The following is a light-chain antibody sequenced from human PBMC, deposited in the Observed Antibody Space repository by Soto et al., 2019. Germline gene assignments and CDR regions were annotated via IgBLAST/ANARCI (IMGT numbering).Light chain of an antibody. CDR2: TAS. J-gene: IGKJ1*01. CDR3: QQSHSVPRT. CDR1: QTIGIF. Sequence: DIQMTQSPSSLSASVGDRVTISCGASQTIGIFLNWYQQKPGKAPNLLIYTASYLQSGVPSRFSGYGSGTDVSLTISSLQPEDLATYYCQQSHSVPRTFGQGTKVDIK. V-gene: IGKV1-39*01.